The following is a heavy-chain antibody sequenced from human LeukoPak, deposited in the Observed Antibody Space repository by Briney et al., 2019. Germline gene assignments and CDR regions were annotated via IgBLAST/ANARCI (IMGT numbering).Heavy chain of an antibody. V-gene: IGHV3-21*01. D-gene: IGHD2-15*01. CDR2: ISSSSSYI. J-gene: IGHJ6*02. Sequence: GGSLRLSCAASGLTFSSYSMNWVRPPPGKGREWVASISSSSSYINHADSVKDRFTISRDNAKNSLYLKMNSLRAEDTAVYYCARDRLDLVVVGYGMDVWGQGTTVTVSS. CDR1: GLTFSSYS. CDR3: ARDRLDLVVVGYGMDV.